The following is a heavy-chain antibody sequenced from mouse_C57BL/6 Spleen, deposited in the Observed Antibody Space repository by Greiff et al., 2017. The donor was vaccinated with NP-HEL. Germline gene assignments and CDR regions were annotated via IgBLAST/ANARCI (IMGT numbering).Heavy chain of an antibody. D-gene: IGHD2-3*01. V-gene: IGHV1-22*01. Sequence: EVQLQQSGPELVKPGASVKMSCKASGYTFTDYNMHWVKQSHGKSLEWIGYINPNNGGTSYNQKFKSKATLTVNKSSSTAYMELRSLTSEDSAVYYCARSDGYYVEFAYWGQGTLVTVSA. J-gene: IGHJ3*01. CDR3: ARSDGYYVEFAY. CDR2: INPNNGGT. CDR1: GYTFTDYN.